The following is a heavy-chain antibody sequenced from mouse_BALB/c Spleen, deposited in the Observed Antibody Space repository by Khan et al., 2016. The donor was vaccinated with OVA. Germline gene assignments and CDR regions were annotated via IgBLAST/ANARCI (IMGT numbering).Heavy chain of an antibody. CDR1: GYTFTSYW. Sequence: QVQLKQSGAELAKPGASVKISYKASGYTFTSYWMHWEKQRPGQGLEWIGYINPSTGYTEYNQKFKDKATLTVDKSSSTAYMQLTSLTSEDSAVYYCARIRTDYWGQGTTLTVSS. D-gene: IGHD1-1*01. CDR2: INPSTGYT. J-gene: IGHJ2*01. V-gene: IGHV1-7*01. CDR3: ARIRTDY.